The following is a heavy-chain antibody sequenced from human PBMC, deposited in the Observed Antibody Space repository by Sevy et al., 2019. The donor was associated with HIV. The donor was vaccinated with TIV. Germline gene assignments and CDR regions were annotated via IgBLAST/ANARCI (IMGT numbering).Heavy chain of an antibody. J-gene: IGHJ4*02. CDR1: GFTFSSYA. Sequence: GGSLRLSCAASGFTFSSYAMYWVRQAPGNGLEWVAVVSYDGSNNYYAYSVKGRFTVSRDNSKNTLYLQMNSLRAEDTAVYYCARGYSSSWFAASFDHWGQGTLVTVSS. D-gene: IGHD6-13*01. CDR2: VSYDGSNN. CDR3: ARGYSSSWFAASFDH. V-gene: IGHV3-30-3*01.